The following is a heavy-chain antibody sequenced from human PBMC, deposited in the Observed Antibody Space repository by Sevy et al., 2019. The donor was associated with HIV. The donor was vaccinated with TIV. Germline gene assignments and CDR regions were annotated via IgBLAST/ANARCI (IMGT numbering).Heavy chain of an antibody. CDR1: GFTVSSNY. CDR2: IYSGGST. V-gene: IGHV3-53*01. CDR3: ARGGQWLLWVMPYDYGMVV. J-gene: IGHJ6*02. Sequence: GGSLRLSCAASGFTVSSNYMSWVRQAPGKGLEWVSVIYSGGSTYYADSVKSRCTISRDNSKNTLYLQMNSLRAEDTAVYYCARGGQWLLWVMPYDYGMVVWGQGTTVTGSS. D-gene: IGHD6-19*01.